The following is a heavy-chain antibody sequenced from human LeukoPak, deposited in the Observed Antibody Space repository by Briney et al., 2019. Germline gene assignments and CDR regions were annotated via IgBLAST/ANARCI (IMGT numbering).Heavy chain of an antibody. Sequence: GASVKVSCKASGYTLTDYYMHWVRQAPGQGLEWMGWINPNSGDTNYAQMFQGRVTMTRDTSISTAYMDLSRLTSDDTAIYYCARDWRGSYFPDFWGQGTLVTVSS. CDR3: ARDWRGSYFPDF. CDR1: GYTLTDYY. J-gene: IGHJ4*02. CDR2: INPNSGDT. V-gene: IGHV1-2*02. D-gene: IGHD1-26*01.